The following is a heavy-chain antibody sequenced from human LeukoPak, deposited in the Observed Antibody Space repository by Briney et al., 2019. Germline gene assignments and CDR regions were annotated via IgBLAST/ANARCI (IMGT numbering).Heavy chain of an antibody. CDR2: INSDGSST. V-gene: IGHV3-74*01. D-gene: IGHD1-26*01. Sequence: PGGSLRLSCAASGFTFSSYWMHWVRQAPGKGLVWVSRINSDGSSTSYADSVKGRFTISRDNAKNTLFLQRNSLRAADTAVDYCASALGGQGGHWGQGTLVTVSS. CDR3: ASALGGQGGH. J-gene: IGHJ4*02. CDR1: GFTFSSYW.